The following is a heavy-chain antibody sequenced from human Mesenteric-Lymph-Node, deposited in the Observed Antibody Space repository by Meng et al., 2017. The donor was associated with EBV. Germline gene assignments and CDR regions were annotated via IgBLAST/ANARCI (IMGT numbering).Heavy chain of an antibody. D-gene: IGHD3-22*01. J-gene: IGHJ4*02. CDR1: GDPVTSSNW. Sequence: GLLKPSGPLSPTWGVLGDPVTSSNWWSWVRQPPGKGLEWIGEMSHSGSSNYNPSLNNRVTMSVDKSKNRVFLQLSSVTAADTAMYYCARILVGENSGYFLDYWGQGILVTVSS. CDR3: ARILVGENSGYFLDY. CDR2: MSHSGSS. V-gene: IGHV4-4*02.